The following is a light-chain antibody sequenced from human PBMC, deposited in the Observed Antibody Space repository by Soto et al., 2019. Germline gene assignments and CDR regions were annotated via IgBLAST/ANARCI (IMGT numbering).Light chain of an antibody. V-gene: IGKV3-20*01. CDR2: AAY. CDR3: NQYGTSTGT. J-gene: IGKJ1*01. Sequence: IGLTQSACTVSLSPGESATLSCWASQNFXSYYLAWDMQNPGQAPRLLXYAAYTSANGIPESLSGSGSGTDFARTISRTDPEHCDPYYYNQYGTSTGTFGQGTKVDIK. CDR1: QNFXSYY.